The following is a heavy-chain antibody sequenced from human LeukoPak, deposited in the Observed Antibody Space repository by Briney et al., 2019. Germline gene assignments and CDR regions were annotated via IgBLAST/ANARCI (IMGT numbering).Heavy chain of an antibody. Sequence: SETLSLTCTVSGGSISSSSYYWGWIRQPPGKGLEWIGSIYYSGSTYYNPSLKSRVTISVDTSKNQFSLKLSSVTAADTSVYYCARVTVTKAYYYGMDVWGQGTTVTVSS. CDR2: IYYSGST. CDR1: GGSISSSSYY. D-gene: IGHD4-17*01. CDR3: ARVTVTKAYYYGMDV. V-gene: IGHV4-39*07. J-gene: IGHJ6*02.